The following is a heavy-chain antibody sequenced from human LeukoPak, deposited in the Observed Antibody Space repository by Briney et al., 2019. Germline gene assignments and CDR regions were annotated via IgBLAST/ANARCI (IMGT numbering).Heavy chain of an antibody. D-gene: IGHD7-27*01. Sequence: SQTLSLTCTVSGGSISSGGYYWSWIRQHPGKGLEWIGYIYYSGSTYYNPSLKSRVTISVDTSKNQFSLKLSSVTAADTAVYYCARGRQLGIRSFDYWGQGTLVTVSS. CDR3: ARGRQLGIRSFDY. CDR2: IYYSGST. CDR1: GGSISSGGYY. J-gene: IGHJ4*02. V-gene: IGHV4-31*03.